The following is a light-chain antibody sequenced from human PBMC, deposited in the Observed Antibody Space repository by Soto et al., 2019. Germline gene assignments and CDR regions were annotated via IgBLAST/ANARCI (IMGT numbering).Light chain of an antibody. CDR2: VNN. Sequence: QSVLTQPPSVSGAPGQRVAISCTGTSSNIGAGYDVHWYQQLPGTAPKLLIYVNNNRPSGVPDRFSASKSGTSASLAITGLQVEDEADYYCQSYDSSLSGGVFGGGTKLTV. V-gene: IGLV1-40*01. CDR1: SSNIGAGYD. CDR3: QSYDSSLSGGV. J-gene: IGLJ3*02.